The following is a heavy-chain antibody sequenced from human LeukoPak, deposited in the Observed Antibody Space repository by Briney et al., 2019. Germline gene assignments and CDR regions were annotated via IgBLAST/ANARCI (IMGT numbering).Heavy chain of an antibody. D-gene: IGHD2-21*02. CDR1: GFTFSSYG. J-gene: IGHJ6*03. Sequence: GRSLRLSCAASGFTFSSYGMHWVRQAPGKGLEWVAVISYDGSNKYYADSVKGRFTISRDNSKNTLYLQMNSLRAEDTAVYYCARGGGDPSKYYYYYMDVWGKGTTVTVSS. CDR3: ARGGGDPSKYYYYYMDV. V-gene: IGHV3-30*03. CDR2: ISYDGSNK.